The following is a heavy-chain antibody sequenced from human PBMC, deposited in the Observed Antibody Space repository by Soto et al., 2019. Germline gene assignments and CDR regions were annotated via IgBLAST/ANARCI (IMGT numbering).Heavy chain of an antibody. Sequence: SVKVSCKASGGTFSSYAISWVRQAPGQGLEWMGGIIPIFGTANYAQKFQGRVTITADESTSTAYMELSSLRSEDTAVYYCARAIGYCSGGSCYNFDYWGQGTLVTVSS. CDR3: ARAIGYCSGGSCYNFDY. V-gene: IGHV1-69*13. CDR1: GGTFSSYA. J-gene: IGHJ4*02. D-gene: IGHD2-15*01. CDR2: IIPIFGTA.